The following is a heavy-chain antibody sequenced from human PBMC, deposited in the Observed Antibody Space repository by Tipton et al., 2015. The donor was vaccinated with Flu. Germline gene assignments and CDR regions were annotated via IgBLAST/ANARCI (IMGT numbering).Heavy chain of an antibody. CDR1: GFTFSSYA. CDR3: AKAIAVAGPGDY. D-gene: IGHD6-19*01. Sequence: FLRLSCAASGFTFSSYAMSWVRQAPGKGLEWVSAISGSGGSTYYADSVKGRFTISRDNSKNTLYLQMNSLRAEDTAVYYCAKAIAVAGPGDYWGQGTLVTVSS. V-gene: IGHV3-23*01. CDR2: ISGSGGST. J-gene: IGHJ4*02.